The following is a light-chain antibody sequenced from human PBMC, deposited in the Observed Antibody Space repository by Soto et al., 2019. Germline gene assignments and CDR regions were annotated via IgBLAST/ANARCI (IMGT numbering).Light chain of an antibody. J-gene: IGKJ5*01. CDR2: AAS. V-gene: IGKV1-39*01. CDR3: QQSYSTLT. Sequence: DIPMTQSPSSLSASVGDRVTITCRASQSISSYLNWYQQKPGKAPKLLIYAASSLKSGVPTRFSGSGSGTDFTLTISSLQPEDAATYYCQQSYSTLTVGQGTRLE. CDR1: QSISSY.